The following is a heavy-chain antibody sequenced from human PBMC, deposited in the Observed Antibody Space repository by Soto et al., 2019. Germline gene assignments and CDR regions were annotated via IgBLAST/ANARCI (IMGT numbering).Heavy chain of an antibody. CDR3: AHTMAPRIFDY. Sequence: QITLKEAGPTLVKPTQTLTLTCSFSGFSLITSGVGVGWIRQPPGKALEWLALIYWDDDKGYSTSLKSRLTITQHTSKNQVVLTMTDIDPADTATYYCAHTMAPRIFDYWGQGILVTVSS. CDR1: GFSLITSGVG. V-gene: IGHV2-5*02. CDR2: IYWDDDK. J-gene: IGHJ4*02.